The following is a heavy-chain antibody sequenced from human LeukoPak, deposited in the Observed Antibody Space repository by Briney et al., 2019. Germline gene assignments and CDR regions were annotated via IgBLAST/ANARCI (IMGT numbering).Heavy chain of an antibody. J-gene: IGHJ4*02. CDR2: ISYDGSNK. CDR3: ATDSGYSGRDPFDY. D-gene: IGHD5-12*01. V-gene: IGHV3-30-3*01. CDR1: GFTFSSYA. Sequence: KSGRSLRLSCAASGFTFSSYAMHWVRQAPGKGLEWVAVISYDGSNKYYADSVKGRFTISRDNSKNTLYLQMNSLRAEDTAVYYCATDSGYSGRDPFDYWGQGTLVTVSS.